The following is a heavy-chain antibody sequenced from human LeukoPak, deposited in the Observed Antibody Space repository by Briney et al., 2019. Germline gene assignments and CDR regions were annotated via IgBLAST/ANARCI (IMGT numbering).Heavy chain of an antibody. V-gene: IGHV3-48*04. D-gene: IGHD1-1*01. CDR2: IDRSSNTI. Sequence: PGGSLRLSCAASGFTLSTASMNWVRQAPGKGLEWISYIDRSSNTIYYADSVQGRFTISRDSAKNSLYLQMNSLRAEDTAVYFCADNLCRWGQGTLVTVSS. J-gene: IGHJ4*02. CDR1: GFTLSTAS. CDR3: ADNLCR.